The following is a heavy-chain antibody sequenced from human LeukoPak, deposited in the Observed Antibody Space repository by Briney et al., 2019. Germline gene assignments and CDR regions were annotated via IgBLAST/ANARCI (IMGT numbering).Heavy chain of an antibody. J-gene: IGHJ3*02. CDR1: GGSLITYY. V-gene: IGHV4-4*07. CDR3: ASEITDAFDI. Sequence: PSETLSLTCTVSGGSLITYYWNWIRQPAGKGLEWIGRVYTSGGTNYNPSLKSRVTISVDTSKNQFSLKLSSVTAADTAVYYCASEITDAFDIWGQGTMVTVSS. CDR2: VYTSGGT.